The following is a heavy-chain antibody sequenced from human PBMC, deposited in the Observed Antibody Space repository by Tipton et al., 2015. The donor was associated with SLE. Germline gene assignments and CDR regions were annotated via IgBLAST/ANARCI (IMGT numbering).Heavy chain of an antibody. V-gene: IGHV3-48*03. Sequence: SLRLSCAASGFTFSSYEMNWVRQAPGKGLEWLSYISRSGTTIYYADSVRGRFTISRDNAKNSLYLQMNSLRDEDTALYYCTKRSADTGGYFESWGQGTLVTVSS. CDR2: ISRSGTTI. D-gene: IGHD3-16*01. CDR3: TKRSADTGGYFES. CDR1: GFTFSSYE. J-gene: IGHJ4*02.